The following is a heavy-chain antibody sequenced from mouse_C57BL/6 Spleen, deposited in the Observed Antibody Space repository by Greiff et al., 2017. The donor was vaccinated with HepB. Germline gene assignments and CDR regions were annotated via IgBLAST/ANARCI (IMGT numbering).Heavy chain of an antibody. Sequence: EVKLVESEGGLVQPGSSMKLSCTASGFTFSDYYMAWVRQVPEKGLEWVANINYDGSSTYYLDSLKSRFIISRDNAKNILYLQMSSLKSEDTATYYCARVGVRDYFDYWGQGTTLTVSS. CDR2: INYDGSST. CDR3: ARVGVRDYFDY. CDR1: GFTFSDYY. J-gene: IGHJ2*01. D-gene: IGHD2-2*01. V-gene: IGHV5-16*01.